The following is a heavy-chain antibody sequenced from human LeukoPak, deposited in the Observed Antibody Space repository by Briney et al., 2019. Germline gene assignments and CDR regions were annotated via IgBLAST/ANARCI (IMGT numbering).Heavy chain of an antibody. Sequence: GGSLRLSCAASGFTFSSYSMNWVRQAPGKGLEWVSSISSSSSYIYYADSVKGRFTISRDNAKNSLYLQMNSLRAEDTAVYYCARDKVPILRDYWGQGTLVTVSS. CDR1: GFTFSSYS. CDR3: ARDKVPILRDY. CDR2: ISSSSSYI. V-gene: IGHV3-21*01. J-gene: IGHJ4*02. D-gene: IGHD2/OR15-2a*01.